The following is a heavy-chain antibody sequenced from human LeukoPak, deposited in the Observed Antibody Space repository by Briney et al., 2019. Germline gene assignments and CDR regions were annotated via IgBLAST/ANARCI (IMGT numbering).Heavy chain of an antibody. V-gene: IGHV3-74*01. CDR3: ARGISSRYFDY. Sequence: GGSLRLSCAASGFTFSSYWMHWVRQAPGKGLVWLARINGDGSSISYADSVKGRFTISRDNSKNTLYLQMNSLRAEDTAVYYCARGISSRYFDYWGQGTRVTVSS. CDR1: GFTFSSYW. D-gene: IGHD2-15*01. CDR2: INGDGSSI. J-gene: IGHJ4*02.